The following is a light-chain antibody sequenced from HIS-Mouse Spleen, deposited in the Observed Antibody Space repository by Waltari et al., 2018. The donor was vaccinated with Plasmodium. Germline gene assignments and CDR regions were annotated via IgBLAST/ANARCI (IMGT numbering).Light chain of an antibody. CDR3: QQYYSTPWT. CDR1: QSVLYSSNNKND. Sequence: DIVMTQSPDSLAVSLGERATINCKSSQSVLYSSNNKNDLAWYQQKPGQPPKLLIYWASTRESGVPDRFSGSGSGTDFTLTISSLQAEDVAVYYCQQYYSTPWTFGQRTKVEIK. J-gene: IGKJ1*01. CDR2: WAS. V-gene: IGKV4-1*01.